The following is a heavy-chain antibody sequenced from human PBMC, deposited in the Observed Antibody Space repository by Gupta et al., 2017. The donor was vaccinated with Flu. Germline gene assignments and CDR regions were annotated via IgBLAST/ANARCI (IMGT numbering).Heavy chain of an antibody. CDR2: IDPYIGGT. J-gene: IGHJ4*02. CDR1: GYTYNDYY. D-gene: IGHD3-10*01. Sequence: QVQLVQSGAEMKTPGASVNDSCKASGYTYNDYYIHWLRQAPGQGLEWMGWIDPYIGGTKYAPRFQGRVTMTRDTSIGAGNMELSSLRSDDTAVYYCSYDKAGTYYFDIWGQGTLVTVSS. CDR3: SYDKAGTYYFDI. V-gene: IGHV1-2*02.